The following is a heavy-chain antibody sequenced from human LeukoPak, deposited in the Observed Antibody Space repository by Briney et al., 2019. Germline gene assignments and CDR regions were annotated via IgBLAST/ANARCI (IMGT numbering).Heavy chain of an antibody. J-gene: IGHJ5*02. V-gene: IGHV3-30-3*01. CDR1: GFTFSSYA. Sequence: GGSLRLSCAASGFTFSSYAMHWVRQAPGKGLEWVAVISYDGSNKYYANSVKGRFTISRDNSKNTLYLQMNSLRAEDTAVYYCARDVGVNSMIVDNWFDPWGQGTLVTVSS. CDR3: ARDVGVNSMIVDNWFDP. D-gene: IGHD3-22*01. CDR2: ISYDGSNK.